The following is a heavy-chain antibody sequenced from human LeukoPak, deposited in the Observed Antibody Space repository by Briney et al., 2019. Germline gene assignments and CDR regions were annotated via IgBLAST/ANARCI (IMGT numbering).Heavy chain of an antibody. CDR2: ISGNGGST. D-gene: IGHD6-19*01. Sequence: GGSLRLSCAASGLTFSTYAMSWVRQAPGKGLEGVSTISGNGGSTYDADSAKGRFTISRDNSKNTLYLQMNSLRTEDAAVYYCAKDKVGAVSGQLDYWGQGTLVTVSS. V-gene: IGHV3-23*01. CDR3: AKDKVGAVSGQLDY. J-gene: IGHJ4*02. CDR1: GLTFSTYA.